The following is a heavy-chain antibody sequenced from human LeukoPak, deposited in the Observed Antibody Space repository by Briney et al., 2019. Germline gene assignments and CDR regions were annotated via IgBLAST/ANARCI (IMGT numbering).Heavy chain of an antibody. CDR2: ISYDGSSK. D-gene: IGHD5-18*01. CDR1: GFTFSSYG. Sequence: PGGSLRLSCAASGFTFSSYGMHWVRQAPGKGLEWVAVISYDGSSKYYADSVKGRFTISRDNSKNTLYLQMNSLRAEDTAVYYCARARSSYSYGDAFDIWGQGTMVTVSS. V-gene: IGHV3-30*03. J-gene: IGHJ3*02. CDR3: ARARSSYSYGDAFDI.